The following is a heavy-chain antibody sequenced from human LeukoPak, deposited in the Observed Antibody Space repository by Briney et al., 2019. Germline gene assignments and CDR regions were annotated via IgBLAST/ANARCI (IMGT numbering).Heavy chain of an antibody. Sequence: SQTLSLTCTVSGGTISSGSYYWSWIRQPAGKGLEWIGRIYTSGSTNYNPSLKSRVTISVDTSKNQFSLKLSSVTAADTAVYYCAREDSGYESLSYYYYMDVWGKGTTVTVSS. J-gene: IGHJ6*03. V-gene: IGHV4-61*02. CDR3: AREDSGYESLSYYYYMDV. CDR2: IYTSGST. CDR1: GGTISSGSYY. D-gene: IGHD5-12*01.